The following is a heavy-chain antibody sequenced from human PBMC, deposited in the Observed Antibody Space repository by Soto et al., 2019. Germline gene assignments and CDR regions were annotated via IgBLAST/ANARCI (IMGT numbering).Heavy chain of an antibody. V-gene: IGHV1-69*01. D-gene: IGHD3-10*01. CDR2: FTPILGTP. Sequence: QVQLVQSGAEMKKPGASVKVSRKTSGGAFSNFAVSWVRQAPGQGLEWVGGFTPILGTPSYAQKFQGRVTITADVSTTSADMEITSLTSEDTALYYCVRGGSGSRGDYWGQGTLVTVSS. CDR1: GGAFSNFA. CDR3: VRGGSGSRGDY. J-gene: IGHJ4*02.